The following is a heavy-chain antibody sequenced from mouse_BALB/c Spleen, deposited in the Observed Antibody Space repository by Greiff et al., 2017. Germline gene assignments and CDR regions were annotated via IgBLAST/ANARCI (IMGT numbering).Heavy chain of an antibody. CDR1: GFTFSSYG. J-gene: IGHJ2*01. D-gene: IGHD1-2*01. Sequence: VQLKESGGGLVQPGGSLKLSCAASGFTFSSYGMSWVRQTPDKRLELVATINSNGGSTYYPDSVKGRFTNSRDNAKNTLYLQMSSLKSEDTAMYYCARDRGLRPFDYWGQGTTLTVSS. CDR2: INSNGGST. V-gene: IGHV5-6-3*01. CDR3: ARDRGLRPFDY.